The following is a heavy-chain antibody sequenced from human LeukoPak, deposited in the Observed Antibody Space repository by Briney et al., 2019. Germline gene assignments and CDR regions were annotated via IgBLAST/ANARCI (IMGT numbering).Heavy chain of an antibody. CDR2: ISSSSTI. D-gene: IGHD2-2*01. V-gene: IGHV3-48*03. CDR3: ARGSKYPWFDP. J-gene: IGHJ5*02. CDR1: GFIFSNFE. Sequence: PGGSLRLSCAASGFIFSNFEMTWVRQAPGKGLEWLSYISSSSTIYYADSVKGRFTISRDNAKNSLYLQMNSLRAEDTAVYYCARGSKYPWFDPWGQGTLVTVSS.